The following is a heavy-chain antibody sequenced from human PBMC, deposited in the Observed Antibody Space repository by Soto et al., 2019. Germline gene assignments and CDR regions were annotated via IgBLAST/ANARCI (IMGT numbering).Heavy chain of an antibody. J-gene: IGHJ6*02. Sequence: PSETMSLTCSVSGVSISSSSYFWGWIRQPPGKGLEWIGSIYYSGSTYYNPSLKSRVTVSVDTSKNQFSLKLSSVTAADTAVYYCTTQGFGILHGLVDVWGQGTTVTVSS. CDR3: TTQGFGILHGLVDV. D-gene: IGHD3-10*01. CDR1: GVSISSSSYF. CDR2: IYYSGST. V-gene: IGHV4-39*01.